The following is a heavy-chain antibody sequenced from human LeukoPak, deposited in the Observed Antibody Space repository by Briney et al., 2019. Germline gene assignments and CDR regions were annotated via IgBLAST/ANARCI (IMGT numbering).Heavy chain of an antibody. Sequence: GGSLRLYCAASGLTLSDFWMHWVRQPPGKGLVWVALVKGDGRTTIYADSVKGRFTISRDNAKNTLYLQMNSLRADDSGVYYCATGHSYGYDYWGQGVLVTVSS. CDR3: ATGHSYGYDY. CDR2: VKGDGRTT. D-gene: IGHD5-18*01. CDR1: GLTLSDFW. V-gene: IGHV3-74*01. J-gene: IGHJ4*02.